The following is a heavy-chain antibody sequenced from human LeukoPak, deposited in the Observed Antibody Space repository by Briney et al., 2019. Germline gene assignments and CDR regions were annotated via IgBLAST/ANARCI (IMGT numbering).Heavy chain of an antibody. D-gene: IGHD1-1*01. Sequence: GESLKISCKGSGYSFTSYWIGWMRQMPGKGLEWMGIIYPGDSDTRYSPSFQGQVTISADKSISTAYLQWSSLKASDTAMYYCARTGRRGRWVQSHFDYWGQGTLVTVSS. CDR1: GYSFTSYW. J-gene: IGHJ4*02. CDR3: ARTGRRGRWVQSHFDY. CDR2: IYPGDSDT. V-gene: IGHV5-51*01.